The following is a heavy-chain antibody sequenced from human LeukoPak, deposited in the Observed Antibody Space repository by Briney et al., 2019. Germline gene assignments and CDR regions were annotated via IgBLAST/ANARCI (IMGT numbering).Heavy chain of an antibody. CDR1: GGSISSYY. CDR3: ARRPPVGYYGMDV. CDR2: IYYSGST. D-gene: IGHD1-14*01. V-gene: IGHV4-59*01. Sequence: PSETLSLTCTVSGGSISSYYWSWIRQPPGKGLEWIGYIYYSGSTNYNPSLKSRVTISVDTSKNQFSLKLSSVAAADTAAYYCARRPPVGYYGMDVWGQGTTVTVSS. J-gene: IGHJ6*02.